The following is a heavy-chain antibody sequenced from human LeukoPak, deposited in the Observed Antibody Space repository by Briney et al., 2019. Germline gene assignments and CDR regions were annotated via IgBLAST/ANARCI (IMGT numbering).Heavy chain of an antibody. CDR2: MYPGDSDT. J-gene: IGHJ3*02. CDR1: GYRFSTSW. CDR3: ARPRGYSYGSPYAFDM. D-gene: IGHD5-18*01. V-gene: IGHV5-51*01. Sequence: GESLKISCKGSGYRFSTSWIGWVRQMPGKGLEWMGIMYPGDSDTIYSPSFQGQVTISADKSFSTAYLQWSSLKASDTAMYYCARPRGYSYGSPYAFDMWGQGTMVTVSS.